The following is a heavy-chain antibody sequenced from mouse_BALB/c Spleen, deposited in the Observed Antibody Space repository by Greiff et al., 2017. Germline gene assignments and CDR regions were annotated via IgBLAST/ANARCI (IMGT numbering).Heavy chain of an antibody. CDR1: GFSLTGYG. V-gene: IGHV2-6-7*01. Sequence: VQLQESGPGLVAPSQSLSITCTVSGFSLTGYGVNWVRQPPGKGLEWLGMIWGDGSTDYNSALKSRLSISKDNSKSQVFLKMNSLQTDDTARYYCAREEAKGYYFDYWGQGTTLTVSS. CDR2: IWGDGST. D-gene: IGHD3-2*02. CDR3: AREEAKGYYFDY. J-gene: IGHJ2*01.